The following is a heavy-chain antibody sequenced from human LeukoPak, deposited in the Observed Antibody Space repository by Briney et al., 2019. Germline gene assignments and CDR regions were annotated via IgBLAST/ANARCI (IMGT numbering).Heavy chain of an antibody. CDR2: INHSGST. D-gene: IGHD3-10*01. J-gene: IGHJ5*02. CDR1: GGSFSGYY. V-gene: IGHV4-34*01. CDR3: ARAGYYYGSGSRDNWFDP. Sequence: SETLSLTCAVYGGSFSGYYWSWIRQPPGKGLEWIGEINHSGSTNYNPSLKSRVTISVDRSKNQFSLKLSSVTAADTAVYYCARAGYYYGSGSRDNWFDPWGQGTLVTVSS.